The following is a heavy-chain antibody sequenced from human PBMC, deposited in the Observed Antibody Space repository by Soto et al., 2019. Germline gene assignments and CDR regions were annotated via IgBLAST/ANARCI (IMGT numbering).Heavy chain of an antibody. CDR3: ATLSNDFWSGPNNWFDP. Sequence: ASVKVSCKVSGYTLTELSMHWVRQAPGKGLEWMGGFDPEDGETIYAQKFQGRVTMTEDTSTDTAYMELSSLRSEDTAVYYCATLSNDFWSGPNNWFDPQGQVPLVTVSP. V-gene: IGHV1-24*01. CDR2: FDPEDGET. J-gene: IGHJ5*02. D-gene: IGHD3-3*01. CDR1: GYTLTELS.